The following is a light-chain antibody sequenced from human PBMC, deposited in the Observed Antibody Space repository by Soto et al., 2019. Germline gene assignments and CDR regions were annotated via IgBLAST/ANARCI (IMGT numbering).Light chain of an antibody. CDR3: QQYSDWPRT. V-gene: IGKV3-15*01. Sequence: EIVLTQSPATLSVSPGERATLSCRASESVRTSLAWYQQKPGRSPSPLIYGASNRATGLPARISGSGSGTEFTLTISSLQSEDFAVYYCQQYSDWPRTFGQGTKLEFK. CDR2: GAS. J-gene: IGKJ1*01. CDR1: ESVRTS.